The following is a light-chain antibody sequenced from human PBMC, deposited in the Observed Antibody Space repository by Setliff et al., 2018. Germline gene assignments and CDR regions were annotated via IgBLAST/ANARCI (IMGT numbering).Light chain of an antibody. J-gene: IGLJ1*01. CDR1: SSDVGGYEY. CDR2: DVN. Sequence: ALTQPPSASGSPGQSITISCTGTSSDVGGYEYVSWYQQYPGKVPKRMIYDVNKRPSGVPDRFSGSKSGNTVSLTVSGLQVEDEGDYYCISYAGSNKYVFGTGTKVTVL. V-gene: IGLV2-8*01. CDR3: ISYAGSNKYV.